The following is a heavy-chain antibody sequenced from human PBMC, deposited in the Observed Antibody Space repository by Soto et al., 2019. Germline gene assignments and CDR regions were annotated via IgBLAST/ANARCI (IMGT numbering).Heavy chain of an antibody. Sequence: EVQLLESGGGLVQPGGSLRLSCATSGFMFGSYAMNWVRQAPGKGLEWVPVISGGGSTTNYADSVRGRFTTSRDSSTDTVYLQMYSLRVEDTAVYYCAKARKYSSPYDSWGQGTLVTVSS. CDR3: AKARKYSSPYDS. CDR2: ISGGGSTT. D-gene: IGHD6-19*01. J-gene: IGHJ5*01. CDR1: GFMFGSYA. V-gene: IGHV3-23*01.